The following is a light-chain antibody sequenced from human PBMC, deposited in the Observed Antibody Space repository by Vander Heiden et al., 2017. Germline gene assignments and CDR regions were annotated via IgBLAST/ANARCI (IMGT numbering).Light chain of an antibody. V-gene: IGKV3-20*01. Sequence: IVLTQPPGTLSLSPGERATLTCRASHSVSSSYLAWYQQKPGQAPRLLIYGASSRATGIPDRFSGSGSGTDFTLTISRLEPEDFAVYYCQQYAGSPWTFGQGTKVEIK. CDR2: GAS. CDR1: HSVSSSY. J-gene: IGKJ1*01. CDR3: QQYAGSPWT.